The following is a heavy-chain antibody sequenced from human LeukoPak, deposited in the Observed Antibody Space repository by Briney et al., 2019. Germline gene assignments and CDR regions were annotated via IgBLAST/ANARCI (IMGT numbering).Heavy chain of an antibody. CDR1: GGSISSAGYS. D-gene: IGHD6-13*01. CDR2: IYQSGST. V-gene: IGHV4-30-2*01. J-gene: IGHJ4*02. CDR3: ARIAEPLYYFDY. Sequence: PSETLSLTCAVSGGSISSAGYSWSWIRQPPGTGLEWIGYIYQSGSTYYNPSLKSRVTISVDRSKNQFSLKLSSVTAADTAVYYCARIAEPLYYFDYWGQGTLVTVSS.